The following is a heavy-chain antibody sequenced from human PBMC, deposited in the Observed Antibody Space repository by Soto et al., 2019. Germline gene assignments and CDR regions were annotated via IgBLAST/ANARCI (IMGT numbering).Heavy chain of an antibody. Sequence: QVQLVQSGAEVKKPGASVKVSCKASGYTFTSYGISWVRQAPGQGLEWMGWISAYNGNTNYAQKLQGRVTMTTDTSASTAYMELRSLRSDDTAVYYCAREGYYDSSGYQYGMDVWGQGTTVTVSS. J-gene: IGHJ6*02. CDR2: ISAYNGNT. V-gene: IGHV1-18*01. CDR3: AREGYYDSSGYQYGMDV. D-gene: IGHD3-22*01. CDR1: GYTFTSYG.